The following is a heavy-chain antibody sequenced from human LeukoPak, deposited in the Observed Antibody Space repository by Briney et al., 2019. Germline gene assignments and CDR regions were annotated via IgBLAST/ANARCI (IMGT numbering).Heavy chain of an antibody. CDR1: GGSFSGYY. Sequence: PSETLSLTCAVYGGSFSGYYWSWIRQPPGKGLEWIGEINHSGSTNYNPSLKSRVTISVDTSKNQLSLKLSSVTAADTAVYYCARGYRIVVVPAANRKNWFDPWGQGTLVTVSS. J-gene: IGHJ5*02. V-gene: IGHV4-34*01. CDR3: ARGYRIVVVPAANRKNWFDP. D-gene: IGHD2-2*01. CDR2: INHSGST.